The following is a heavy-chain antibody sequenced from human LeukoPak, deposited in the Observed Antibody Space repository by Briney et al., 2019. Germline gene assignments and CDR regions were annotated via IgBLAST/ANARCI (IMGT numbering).Heavy chain of an antibody. D-gene: IGHD3-9*01. CDR3: AKDRRSWYDILTGHPDY. V-gene: IGHV3-23*01. CDR2: ISGSATST. J-gene: IGHJ4*02. CDR1: GFTFSNYA. Sequence: PGGSLRLSCAASGFTFSNYAMSWVRQAPGKGLEWVSAISGSATSTYHADSVKGRFTVSRDNSKNTLYLQMNSLRAEDTAVYYCAKDRRSWYDILTGHPDYWGQGTLVTVSS.